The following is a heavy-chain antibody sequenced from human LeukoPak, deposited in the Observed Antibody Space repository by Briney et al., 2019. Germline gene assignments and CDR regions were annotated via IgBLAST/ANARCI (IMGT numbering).Heavy chain of an antibody. CDR1: GGSINTYY. V-gene: IGHV4-59*01. D-gene: IGHD5-12*01. J-gene: IGHJ4*02. CDR3: ARSAGYSGYDVDD. CDR2: ISYSGRT. Sequence: SETLCPSRTVSGGSINTYYWHWIRQPPGKGLEWIGYISYSGRTNYNPSLKSRVTTSIDKSKNQFSLNLRSVTAADTAAYYCARSAGYSGYDVDDWGQGALVTVSS.